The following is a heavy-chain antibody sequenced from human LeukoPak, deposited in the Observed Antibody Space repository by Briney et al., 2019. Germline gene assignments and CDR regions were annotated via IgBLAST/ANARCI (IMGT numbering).Heavy chain of an antibody. CDR1: GGTFSGYY. Sequence: SETLSLTCDVYGGTFSGYYWSWIRQPPGKGLEWIGEINHSGSTNYNPSLKSRVTISVDTSKNQFSLKLSSVTAADTAVYYCARGRVLRFLEWPRALYFDYWGQGTLVTVSS. CDR2: INHSGST. V-gene: IGHV4-34*01. D-gene: IGHD3-3*01. J-gene: IGHJ4*02. CDR3: ARGRVLRFLEWPRALYFDY.